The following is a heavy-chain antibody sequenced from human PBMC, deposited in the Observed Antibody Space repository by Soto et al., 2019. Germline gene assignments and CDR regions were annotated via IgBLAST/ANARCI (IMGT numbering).Heavy chain of an antibody. V-gene: IGHV3-74*01. Sequence: EVHLVESGGGLVQPGGSLRLSCAAPGFTFSSYWMHWVRQAPGEGLVWVSRISSDGSSTNYADSVKGRFTISRDNAKNTLYLQMNSLRADDTAVYYCARDTLYPLPWGQGTLVTVSS. D-gene: IGHD2-2*02. CDR1: GFTFSSYW. J-gene: IGHJ5*02. CDR2: ISSDGSST. CDR3: ARDTLYPLP.